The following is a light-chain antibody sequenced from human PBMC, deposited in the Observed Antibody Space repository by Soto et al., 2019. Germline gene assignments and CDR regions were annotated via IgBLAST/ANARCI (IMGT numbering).Light chain of an antibody. V-gene: IGKV1-39*01. Sequence: DIQMTQSPSSLSASVGDRVTITCRASQSISSYLNWYQKKPGKAPKLLIYAASSLQSGVPSRFSGSGSGTDFTLTISSLQTEDFATYYCQQRYSTPQTFGQGTKVDI. J-gene: IGKJ1*01. CDR3: QQRYSTPQT. CDR2: AAS. CDR1: QSISSY.